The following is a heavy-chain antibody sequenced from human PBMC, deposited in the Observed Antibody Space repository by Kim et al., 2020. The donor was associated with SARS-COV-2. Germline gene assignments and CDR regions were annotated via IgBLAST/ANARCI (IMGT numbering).Heavy chain of an antibody. V-gene: IGHV3-23*01. Sequence: GGSLRLSCEASGFPFSSCAMNWVRQAPGKGLEWVSTIGGRGGSTYYADSVKGRFTISRDNSKNTLYLHMKSLRVEDTAVYYCAKNSDYYESSGSYTIFAYWGQGTLVIVSS. CDR2: IGGRGGST. CDR1: GFPFSSCA. D-gene: IGHD3-22*01. CDR3: AKNSDYYESSGSYTIFAY. J-gene: IGHJ4*02.